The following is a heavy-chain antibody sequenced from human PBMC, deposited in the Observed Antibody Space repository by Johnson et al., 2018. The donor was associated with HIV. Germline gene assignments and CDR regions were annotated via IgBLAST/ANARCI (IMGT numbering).Heavy chain of an antibody. D-gene: IGHD1-26*01. CDR3: ATPWDLLGAFDI. Sequence: EVQLVESGGGLVKPGGSVRLSCAVSGFTFTDAWMRWVRQAPGKGLEWVGRIKRKTDGGTTDYAAPVKGRFSISRDDSKNTLYLQMNSLKIEDTAVYYCATPWDLLGAFDIWGQGTMVTVSS. V-gene: IGHV3-15*01. CDR2: IKRKTDGGTT. J-gene: IGHJ3*02. CDR1: GFTFTDAW.